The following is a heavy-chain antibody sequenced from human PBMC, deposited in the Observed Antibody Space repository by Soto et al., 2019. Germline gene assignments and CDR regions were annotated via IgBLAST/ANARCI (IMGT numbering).Heavy chain of an antibody. CDR2: ISYDGSNK. CDR1: GFTFSSYA. Sequence: GGSLRLSCAASGFTFSSYAMHWVRQAPGKGLEWVAVISYDGSNKYYADSVKGRFTISRDNSKNTLYLQMNSLRAEDTAVYYCARILIVVDEYDAFDIWGQGTMVTV. D-gene: IGHD2-21*01. J-gene: IGHJ3*02. CDR3: ARILIVVDEYDAFDI. V-gene: IGHV3-30-3*01.